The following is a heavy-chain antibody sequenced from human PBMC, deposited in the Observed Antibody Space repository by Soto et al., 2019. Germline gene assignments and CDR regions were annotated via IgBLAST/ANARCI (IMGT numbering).Heavy chain of an antibody. CDR3: ARDRSLLITCGGVIGAPFDY. CDR1: GFTFSSYA. Sequence: EVQLVESGGGLVQPGGSLRLSCAASGFTFSSYAMNWVRQAPGKGLEWVSYISSSSRTIYYADSVKGRFTISRDNAKNSLYLQMNSLRAEDTAVYYCARDRSLLITCGGVIGAPFDYWGQGTLVTVSS. D-gene: IGHD3-16*02. J-gene: IGHJ4*02. V-gene: IGHV3-48*01. CDR2: ISSSSRTI.